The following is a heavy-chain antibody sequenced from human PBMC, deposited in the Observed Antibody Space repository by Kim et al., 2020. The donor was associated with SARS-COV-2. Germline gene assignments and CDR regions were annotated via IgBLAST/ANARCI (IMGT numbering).Heavy chain of an antibody. CDR3: ARGSGNYYFDY. J-gene: IGHJ4*02. CDR2: LNPDGSTT. D-gene: IGHD1-26*01. CDR1: GFPFNNYW. Sequence: GGSLRLSCAGSGFPFNNYWMHWVRRAPGKGLVWVSRLNPDGSTTNYADSVKGRFTISRDNAKNTLYLQMDSLRVDDTAVYYCARGSGNYYFDYWGQGTLVTVSS. V-gene: IGHV3-74*01.